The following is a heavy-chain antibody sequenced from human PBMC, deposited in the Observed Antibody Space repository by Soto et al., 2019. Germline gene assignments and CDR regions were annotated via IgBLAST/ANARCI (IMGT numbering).Heavy chain of an antibody. J-gene: IGHJ4*02. CDR1: GGSISSSSYY. CDR3: ARTWIQLGGFDY. CDR2: IYYSGST. Sequence: SETLSLTCTVSGGSISSSSYYWGWIRQPPGKGLEWIGSIYYSGSTYYNPSLKSRVTISVDTSKNQFSLKLSSVTAADTAVYYCARTWIQLGGFDYWGQGTLVTVSS. D-gene: IGHD5-18*01. V-gene: IGHV4-39*01.